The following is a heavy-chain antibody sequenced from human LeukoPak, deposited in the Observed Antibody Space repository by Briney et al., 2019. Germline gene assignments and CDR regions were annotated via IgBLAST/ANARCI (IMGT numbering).Heavy chain of an antibody. CDR2: MNPNSGNT. J-gene: IGHJ4*02. V-gene: IGHV1-8*01. CDR1: GYTFTSYD. D-gene: IGHD3-10*01. Sequence: ASVKASCKASGYTFTSYDINWVRQATGQGLEWMGWMNPNSGNTGYAQKFQGRVTMTRNTSISTAYMELSSLRSEDTAVYYCARGRVSGSGVGYWGQGTLVTVSS. CDR3: ARGRVSGSGVGY.